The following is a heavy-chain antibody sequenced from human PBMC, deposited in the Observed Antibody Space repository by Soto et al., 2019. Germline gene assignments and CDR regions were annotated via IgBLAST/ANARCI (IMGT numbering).Heavy chain of an antibody. V-gene: IGHV1-46*01. J-gene: IGHJ4*02. CDR3: ARVSSSPLNFDY. CDR2: MKCSDGST. D-gene: IGHD6-13*01. CDR1: GYTFTNYY. Sequence: ASVKVSCKAAGYTFTNYYIHWVRQAPGQGLEWMGLMKCSDGSTTYAQKFQGRVTMTRDTSKNQFSLKLSSVTAADTAVYYCARVSSSPLNFDYWGQGTLVTVSS.